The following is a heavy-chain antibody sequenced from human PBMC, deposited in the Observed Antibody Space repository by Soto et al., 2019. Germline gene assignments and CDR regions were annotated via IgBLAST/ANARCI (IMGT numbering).Heavy chain of an antibody. Sequence: ETLSLTCTVSGASVTSSGYYWGWIRQSPGRGLEWIGSINYSGSTSYNPSLKSRVTISVDTSMNQFSLKLSSVTAADTAVYYCVRGSDPAYSIWYVNGDYWGHGTLVTVSS. CDR2: INYSGST. D-gene: IGHD6-13*01. J-gene: IGHJ4*01. CDR1: GASVTSSGYY. V-gene: IGHV4-39*01. CDR3: VRGSDPAYSIWYVNGDY.